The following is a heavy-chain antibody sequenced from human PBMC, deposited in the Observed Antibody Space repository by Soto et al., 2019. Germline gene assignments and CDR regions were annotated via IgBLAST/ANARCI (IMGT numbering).Heavy chain of an antibody. J-gene: IGHJ4*02. D-gene: IGHD2-2*01. CDR3: AREYCDSTRCFLSDY. CDR2: INPYNGNT. V-gene: IGHV1-18*01. Sequence: GASVKVSCKASGYTFTSYGLSWVRQAPGQGLEWMGWINPYNGNTKDTQKLQGRVTMTTDTSTSTAYMELRSLRSDDTAVYYCAREYCDSTRCFLSDYWGQGALVTVSS. CDR1: GYTFTSYG.